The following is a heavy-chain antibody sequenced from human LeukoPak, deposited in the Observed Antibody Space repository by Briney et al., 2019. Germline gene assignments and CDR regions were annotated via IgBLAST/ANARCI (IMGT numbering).Heavy chain of an antibody. Sequence: SETLSLTCTVSDDSISDYYRGWIRQPPGKGLEWIGYFYNSGRSTYNPSLKSRVTISADTSKNHFSLKLNSVTTADTAVYYCARGPIAVAGLFDYWGQGTLVTVSS. V-gene: IGHV4-59*01. J-gene: IGHJ4*02. CDR2: FYNSGRS. D-gene: IGHD6-19*01. CDR3: ARGPIAVAGLFDY. CDR1: DDSISDYY.